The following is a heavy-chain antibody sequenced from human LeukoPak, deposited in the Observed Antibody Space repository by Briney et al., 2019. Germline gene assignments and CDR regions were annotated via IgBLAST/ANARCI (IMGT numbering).Heavy chain of an antibody. J-gene: IGHJ4*02. Sequence: KAGGSLRLSCAASGFTFSSYSMNWVRQAPGKGLEWVSSISSSSSYIYYADSVKGRFTISRDNAKNSLYLQMNSLRAEDTAVYYCAREGRLRPSHIDYWGQGTLVTVSS. D-gene: IGHD2-15*01. CDR1: GFTFSSYS. CDR2: ISSSSSYI. V-gene: IGHV3-21*01. CDR3: AREGRLRPSHIDY.